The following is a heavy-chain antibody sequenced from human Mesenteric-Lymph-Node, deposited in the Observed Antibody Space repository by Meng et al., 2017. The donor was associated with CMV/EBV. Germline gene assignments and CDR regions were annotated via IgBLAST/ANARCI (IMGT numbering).Heavy chain of an antibody. CDR2: ISRDSDLT. D-gene: IGHD2-15*01. CDR1: KFAFSDYA. V-gene: IGHV3-23*01. Sequence: GESQKISCAASKFAFSDYAMTWVRQAPGKGLEWVSAISRDSDLTFYADSVKGRFTISRDNSRNTLFLQMNSLRAEDTAIYYCAKDCYLRGTRPQGYFDSWGQGTLVTVSS. J-gene: IGHJ4*02. CDR3: AKDCYLRGTRPQGYFDS.